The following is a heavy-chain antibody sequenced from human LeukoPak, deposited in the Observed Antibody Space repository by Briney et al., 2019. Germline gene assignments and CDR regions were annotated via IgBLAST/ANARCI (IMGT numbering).Heavy chain of an antibody. J-gene: IGHJ4*02. CDR2: ISSDGSRI. V-gene: IGHV3-74*01. Sequence: GGSLRLSCAASGFTFSSYWMHWVRQAPGKGLVWVSRISSDGSRISYADSVKGRFTISRDDAKKTLDLQMNSLRAEDTAVYYCAKSLGAPDDYWGQGTLVTVSS. CDR1: GFTFSSYW. D-gene: IGHD1-26*01. CDR3: AKSLGAPDDY.